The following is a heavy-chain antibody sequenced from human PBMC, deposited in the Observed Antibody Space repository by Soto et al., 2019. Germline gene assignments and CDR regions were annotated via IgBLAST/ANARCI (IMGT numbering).Heavy chain of an antibody. CDR2: IYYSGST. V-gene: IGHV4-30-4*01. Sequence: SETLSLTCTVSGGSISSGDYYWTCIRQPPGKGLEWIGYIYYSGSTSYNPSLKSRVTISVDTSKNQFSLKLTSVTAADTAVYYCARIYCSSTSCYDPYYFDYWGQGTLVTVSS. J-gene: IGHJ4*02. CDR3: ARIYCSSTSCYDPYYFDY. D-gene: IGHD2-2*01. CDR1: GGSISSGDYY.